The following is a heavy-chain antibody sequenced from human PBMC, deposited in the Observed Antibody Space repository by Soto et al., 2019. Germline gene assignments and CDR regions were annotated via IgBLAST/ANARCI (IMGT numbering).Heavy chain of an antibody. CDR1: GFTFSSYA. J-gene: IGHJ6*02. V-gene: IGHV3-23*01. Sequence: EVQLLESGGGLVQPGGSLRLSCAASGFTFSSYAMSWVRQAPGKGLEWVSAISGSGGSTYYANSVKGRFTISRDNSKNTMYLQMSSLSAEDTAVYYCANLGGEGAIINYGGMVVCRQATTVTVSS. D-gene: IGHD2-21*01. CDR3: ANLGGEGAIINYGGMVV. CDR2: ISGSGGST.